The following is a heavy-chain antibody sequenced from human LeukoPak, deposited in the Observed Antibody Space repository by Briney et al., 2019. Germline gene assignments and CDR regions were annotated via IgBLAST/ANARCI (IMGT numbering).Heavy chain of an antibody. CDR1: GGTFSSYA. V-gene: IGHV1-69*04. J-gene: IGHJ3*02. Sequence: SVKVSCKASGGTFSSYAISWVRQAPGQGLEWMGRIIPILGIANYAQKFQGRVTITADKSTSTAYMELSSLRSEDTAVYYCARDRFHSEGPLPRDSSGYDDAFDIWGQGTMVTVSS. CDR2: IIPILGIA. CDR3: ARDRFHSEGPLPRDSSGYDDAFDI. D-gene: IGHD3-22*01.